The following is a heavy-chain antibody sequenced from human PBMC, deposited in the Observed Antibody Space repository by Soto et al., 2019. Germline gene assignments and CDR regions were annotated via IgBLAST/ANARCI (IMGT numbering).Heavy chain of an antibody. V-gene: IGHV5-51*01. CDR1: GYSFTSYW. CDR3: TRLATYYDILSGYYFDY. CDR2: IFPGDSSS. J-gene: IGHJ4*02. D-gene: IGHD3-9*01. Sequence: GESLKISCKGSGYSFTSYWIAWVRQMPGKGLEWMGIIFPGDSSSRYSPSFQGQVTISADKSISTAYLQWSSLKASDTAMYYCTRLATYYDILSGYYFDYWGQGTLVTVSS.